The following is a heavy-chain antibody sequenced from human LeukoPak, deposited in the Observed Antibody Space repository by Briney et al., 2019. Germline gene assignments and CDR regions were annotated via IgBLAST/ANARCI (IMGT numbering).Heavy chain of an antibody. V-gene: IGHV4-39*07. D-gene: IGHD2-2*01. J-gene: IGHJ5*02. CDR2: IYNSGST. CDR3: ARWGTYASTSNWFDP. Sequence: PSETLSLTCNVSGDSISRSRHFWAWIRQSPGRGLEWIGYIYNSGSTYYNPSLESRVTISVDTSKNQFSLRLSSVTAADSAVYYCARWGTYASTSNWFDPWGQGTRVTVSS. CDR1: GDSISRSRHF.